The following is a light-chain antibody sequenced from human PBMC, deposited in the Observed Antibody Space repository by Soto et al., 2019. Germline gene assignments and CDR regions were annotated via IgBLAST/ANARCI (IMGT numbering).Light chain of an antibody. Sequence: QSALIQAASVSGSPGQSITISCTGTSSDIGGSDYVSWYQKHPGKAPKVIIYEVSDRPSGVSDRFSGSKSGNTASLTISGLQAEDEADYYCSSYVTSGTLVFGGGTKVTVL. CDR1: SSDIGGSDY. CDR3: SSYVTSGTLV. V-gene: IGLV2-14*01. J-gene: IGLJ3*02. CDR2: EVS.